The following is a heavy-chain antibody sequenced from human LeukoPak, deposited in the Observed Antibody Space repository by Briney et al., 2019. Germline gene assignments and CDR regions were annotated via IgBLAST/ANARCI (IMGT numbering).Heavy chain of an antibody. V-gene: IGHV3-30*03. J-gene: IGHJ4*02. CDR1: GFTLSSHG. CDR2: ISYDGSSK. Sequence: PGGSLRLSCAASGFTLSSHGMHWVRQAPGKGLEWVAVISYDGSSKYYADSVKGRFTISRDNSKNTLYLQMNSLRAEDTAVYYCARDNPAGRLWYWGQGTLVTVSS. D-gene: IGHD2-21*01. CDR3: ARDNPAGRLWY.